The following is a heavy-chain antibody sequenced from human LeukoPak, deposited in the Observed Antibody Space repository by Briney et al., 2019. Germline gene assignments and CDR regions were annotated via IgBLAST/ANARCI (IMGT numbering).Heavy chain of an antibody. V-gene: IGHV3-38-3*01. J-gene: IGHJ3*02. CDR3: KKDTVTTSGAFDI. CDR2: ISGGST. CDR1: GFTVSSNE. Sequence: PGGSLRLSCAASGFTVSSNEMSWVRQAPGKGLEWVSSISGGSTYYADSRKGRFTISRDNSKNTLHLRMNSLRAEDTAVYYCKKDTVTTSGAFDIWGQGTMVTVSS. D-gene: IGHD4-17*01.